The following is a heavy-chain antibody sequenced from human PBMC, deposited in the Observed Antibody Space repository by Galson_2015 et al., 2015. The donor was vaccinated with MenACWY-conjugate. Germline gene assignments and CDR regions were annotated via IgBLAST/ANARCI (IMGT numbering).Heavy chain of an antibody. CDR1: GGSISSSSFY. V-gene: IGHV4-39*07. J-gene: IGHJ6*02. Sequence: SETLSLTCTVSGGSISSSSFYWGWIRQPPGKGLDWIGSIYYSGDTYYNPFFESRVSISVDRSKNQFSLKLSSVTAVDTAVYYWARDRVITGTTGGLFNRRETASYYGMDVWGQGTTVTVSS. CDR3: ARDRVITGTTGGLFNRRETASYYGMDV. D-gene: IGHD1-7*01. CDR2: IYYSGDT.